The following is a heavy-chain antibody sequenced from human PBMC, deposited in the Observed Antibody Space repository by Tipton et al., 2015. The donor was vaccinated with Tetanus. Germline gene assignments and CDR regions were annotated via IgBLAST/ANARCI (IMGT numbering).Heavy chain of an antibody. D-gene: IGHD6-13*01. Sequence: SLRLSCTASGFTFSTYTVTWVRQAPGKGLEWVSSFVGSTGHTSYTASVRGRFSVARDNAKNSLYLQMNSLRVEDTAVYYCARANRMTAAGGGFHYYYNGLDVWGQGTTVTVSS. V-gene: IGHV3-21*01. CDR2: FVGSTGHT. CDR3: ARANRMTAAGGGFHYYYNGLDV. CDR1: GFTFSTYT. J-gene: IGHJ6*02.